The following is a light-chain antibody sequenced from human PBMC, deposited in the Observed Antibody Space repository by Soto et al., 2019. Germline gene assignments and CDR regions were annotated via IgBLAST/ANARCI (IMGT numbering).Light chain of an antibody. V-gene: IGKV1-9*01. CDR3: QHLNSYPIT. Sequence: IQLTQSPSSLSASVGDRVTITCRASQGISSSLGWYLQKPAKAPKLLIYAASTLQNGVPSRFSGSGSGTDFTLTINSLQPEDFATYYWQHLNSYPITLGQGTRLEIK. CDR1: QGISSS. CDR2: AAS. J-gene: IGKJ5*01.